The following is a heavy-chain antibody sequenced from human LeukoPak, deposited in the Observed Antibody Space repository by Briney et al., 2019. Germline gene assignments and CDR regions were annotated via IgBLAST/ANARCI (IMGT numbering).Heavy chain of an antibody. CDR3: ASSRQGYWYFDL. V-gene: IGHV3-53*01. J-gene: IGHJ2*01. CDR2: IYSGGST. Sequence: GGSLRLSCAASGFTVSSNYMSWVRQAPGKGLEWVSVIYSGGSTYYADSVKGRFTISRDNSKNSLYLQMNSLRAEDTAVYYCASSRQGYWYFDLWGRGTLVTVSS. CDR1: GFTVSSNY.